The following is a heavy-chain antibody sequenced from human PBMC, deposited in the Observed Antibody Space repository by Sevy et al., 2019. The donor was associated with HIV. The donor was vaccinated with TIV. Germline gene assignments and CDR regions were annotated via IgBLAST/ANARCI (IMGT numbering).Heavy chain of an antibody. CDR1: GFTFSSYW. CDR3: ARGSSYNWRGDS. V-gene: IGHV3-74*01. Sequence: GGSLRLSCAASGFTFSSYWMHWVRQGSGKGLVWVSRINSDGSSTYYADSVKGRFTISRDNAKNTLYLQMNSLGAEDTAVYYCARGSSYNWRGDSWGQGTLVTVS. D-gene: IGHD1-1*01. CDR2: INSDGSST. J-gene: IGHJ4*02.